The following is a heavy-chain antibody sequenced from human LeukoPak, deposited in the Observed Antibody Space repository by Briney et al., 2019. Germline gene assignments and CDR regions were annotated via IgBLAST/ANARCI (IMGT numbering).Heavy chain of an antibody. CDR1: GASIITYW. V-gene: IGHV5-51*01. Sequence: HGESLKISCEVSGASIITYWIGWVRQLPGKGLEWMGIIYLGDSDTRYSPSFQGQVTISADKSISTACLQWSSLKASDTAMYYCARKRLYGGFDYWGQGTLVTVSS. CDR3: ARKRLYGGFDY. J-gene: IGHJ4*02. D-gene: IGHD3-16*01. CDR2: IYLGDSDT.